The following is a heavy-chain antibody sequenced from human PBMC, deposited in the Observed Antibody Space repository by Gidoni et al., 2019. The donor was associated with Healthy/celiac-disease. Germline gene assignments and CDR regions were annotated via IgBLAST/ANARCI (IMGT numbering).Heavy chain of an antibody. D-gene: IGHD6-19*01. CDR1: GGSCSGYY. J-gene: IGHJ4*02. CDR2: INHSGST. CDR3: ARAIPGNPIAVAGNGAFDY. V-gene: IGHV4-34*01. Sequence: QVQLQQWGAGLVKPSETLSLTCAVHGGSCSGYYWGWIPRTPGKGLEWIGEINHSGSTNYNPSLKSRVTISVDTSKNQFSLKLSSVTAADTAVYYCARAIPGNPIAVAGNGAFDYWGQGTLVTVSS.